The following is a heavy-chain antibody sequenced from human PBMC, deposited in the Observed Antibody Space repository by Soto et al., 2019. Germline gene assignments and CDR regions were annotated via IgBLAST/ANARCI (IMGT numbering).Heavy chain of an antibody. CDR3: AKDQGGIAVAGTSGVFDY. CDR2: ISYDGSNK. V-gene: IGHV3-30*18. J-gene: IGHJ4*02. CDR1: GFTFSSYG. D-gene: IGHD6-19*01. Sequence: QVHLVESGGGVVQPGRSLRLSCAASGFTFSSYGMHWVRQAPGKGLEWVAVISYDGSNKYYADSVKGRFTISRDNSKNTLYLQMNSLRAEDTAVYYCAKDQGGIAVAGTSGVFDYWGQGTLVTVSS.